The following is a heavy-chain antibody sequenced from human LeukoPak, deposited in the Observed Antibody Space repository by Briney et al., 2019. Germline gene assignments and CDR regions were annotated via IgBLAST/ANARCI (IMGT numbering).Heavy chain of an antibody. Sequence: SETLSLTCTVSGYSISSGYYWGWIRQPPGKGLEWIGSIYHSGRTFYNPSLKSRVTISVDTSKKQFSLKLTSVTAADTAVYYCAKGPKQQLVGSRGKYFDYWGQGTLVTVSS. V-gene: IGHV4-38-2*02. D-gene: IGHD6-13*01. CDR2: IYHSGRT. CDR3: AKGPKQQLVGSRGKYFDY. CDR1: GYSISSGYY. J-gene: IGHJ4*02.